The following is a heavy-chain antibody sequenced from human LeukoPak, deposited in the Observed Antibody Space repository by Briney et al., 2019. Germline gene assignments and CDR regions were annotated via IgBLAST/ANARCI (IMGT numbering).Heavy chain of an antibody. CDR3: ARRPSVVTATADDY. CDR2: IYPGDSDT. D-gene: IGHD2-15*01. J-gene: IGHJ4*02. V-gene: IGHV5-51*01. Sequence: GESLQISCKGSGYSFSSYWIAWVRQMPGKGLEWMGIIYPGDSDTRYSPSFQGQVTISADKSISTAYLQWSSLKASDTAMYYCARRPSVVTATADDYWGQGTLVTVSS. CDR1: GYSFSSYW.